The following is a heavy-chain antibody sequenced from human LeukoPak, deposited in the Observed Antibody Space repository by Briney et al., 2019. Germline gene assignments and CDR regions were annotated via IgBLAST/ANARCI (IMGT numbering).Heavy chain of an antibody. CDR2: IYSGGYT. J-gene: IGHJ4*02. Sequence: PGGSLRLSCAASGFTVSSNYMSWVRQAPGKGLEWVSVIYSGGYTCYADSVKGRFTISRDNSKNTLYLQMNRLRAEDTAMYYCARGDYFGSGSFYFDYWGQGTLVTVSS. CDR3: ARGDYFGSGSFYFDY. CDR1: GFTVSSNY. V-gene: IGHV3-53*01. D-gene: IGHD3-10*01.